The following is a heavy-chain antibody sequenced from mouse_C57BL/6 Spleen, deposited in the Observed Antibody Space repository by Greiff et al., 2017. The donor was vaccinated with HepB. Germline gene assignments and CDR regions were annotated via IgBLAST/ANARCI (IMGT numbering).Heavy chain of an antibody. CDR1: GYTFTDHT. J-gene: IGHJ4*01. CDR2: IYPRDGST. CDR3: ARYYDGIYAMAY. V-gene: IGHV1-78*01. Sequence: QVQLQQSDAELVKPGASVKISCKVSGYTFTDHTIHWMKQRPEQGLEWIGYIYPRDGSTKYNEKFKGKATLTADKSSSTAYMPLKSLTSEYSAVSFCARYYDGIYAMAYWGQGTSVTVSS. D-gene: IGHD2-3*01.